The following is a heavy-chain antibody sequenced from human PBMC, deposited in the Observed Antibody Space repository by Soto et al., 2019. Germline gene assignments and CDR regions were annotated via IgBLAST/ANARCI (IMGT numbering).Heavy chain of an antibody. CDR3: ARVRGGGSEYFFDY. J-gene: IGHJ4*02. CDR2: INPSGGTT. V-gene: IGHV1-46*01. CDR1: GYTFTRYN. D-gene: IGHD2-15*01. Sequence: ASVKVSCKASGYTFTRYNVHWVRQAPGQGLEWMAIINPSGGTTYYVQKFVGRVTLTTDTSTSTVYMELSSLRSDDTAVYYCARVRGGGSEYFFDYWGQGTLVTVSS.